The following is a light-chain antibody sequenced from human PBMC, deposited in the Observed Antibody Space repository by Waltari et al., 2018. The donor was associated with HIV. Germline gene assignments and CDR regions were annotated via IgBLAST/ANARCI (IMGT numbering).Light chain of an antibody. CDR3: AAWDDSVSGWA. CDR2: SNN. J-gene: IGLJ2*01. CDR1: GSNFGVKF. Sequence: QSALTQAPSASGTPGQRVTLSCSGTGSNFGVKFVSWYQQLQGMDPKLLIYSNNERPSRVPDRFSGSKSGTSASLAISGLRSEDEAVYFCAAWDDSVSGWAFGEGTKVTVL. V-gene: IGLV1-47*01.